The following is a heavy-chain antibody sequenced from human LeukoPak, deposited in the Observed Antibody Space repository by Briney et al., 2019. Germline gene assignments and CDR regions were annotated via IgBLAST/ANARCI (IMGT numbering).Heavy chain of an antibody. CDR1: GFTFSSFA. Sequence: GGSLRLSCAASGFTFSSFATSWVRQAPGKGLEWVSGISASGGSTYYADSVKGRFTISRDNSKNTLYLQMNSLRAEDTAVYYCAKGGLGGYNAVFDYWGQGTLVTVSS. D-gene: IGHD5-24*01. CDR3: AKGGLGGYNAVFDY. J-gene: IGHJ4*02. CDR2: ISASGGST. V-gene: IGHV3-23*01.